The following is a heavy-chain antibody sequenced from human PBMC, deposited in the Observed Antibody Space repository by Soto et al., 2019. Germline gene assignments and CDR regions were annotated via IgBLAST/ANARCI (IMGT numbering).Heavy chain of an antibody. Sequence: GSLRLSCAASGFTFSNYAMTWVRQAPGKGLEWVSAISGSGGSTYYADSVKGRFTISRDNSKNTLYLQMNSLRAEDTAVYYCARGDGYDPYSYFDYWGQGILVTVSS. CDR2: ISGSGGST. J-gene: IGHJ4*02. CDR1: GFTFSNYA. CDR3: ARGDGYDPYSYFDY. D-gene: IGHD5-12*01. V-gene: IGHV3-23*01.